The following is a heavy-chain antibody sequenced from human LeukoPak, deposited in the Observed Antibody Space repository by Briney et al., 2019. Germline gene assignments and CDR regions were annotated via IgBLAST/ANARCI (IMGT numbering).Heavy chain of an antibody. CDR3: ARRVLFSPHFDY. CDR1: GGSISSYY. J-gene: IGHJ4*02. V-gene: IGHV4-59*01. CDR2: IYYGGST. D-gene: IGHD4/OR15-4a*01. Sequence: TSETLSLTCTLSGGSISSYYWSWIRQPPGKGLEWIGYIYYGGSTNYNPSLKSRVTISVDTSKNQFSLKLSSVTAADTAVYYCARRVLFSPHFDYWGQGTLVTVSS.